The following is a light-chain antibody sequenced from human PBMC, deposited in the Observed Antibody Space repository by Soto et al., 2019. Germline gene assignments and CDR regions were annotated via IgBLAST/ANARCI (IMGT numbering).Light chain of an antibody. CDR2: GTS. CDR3: QQYGDSPIT. J-gene: IGKJ5*01. Sequence: EIVLTQSPGTLSLSPGERATLSCRASQSVSSNYFAWFQQKPGQAPRLLIYGTSNRATGIPERFSGSGSGTDFTLTISRLETEDFAVYYCQQYGDSPITFGQGTRLEIK. CDR1: QSVSSNY. V-gene: IGKV3-20*01.